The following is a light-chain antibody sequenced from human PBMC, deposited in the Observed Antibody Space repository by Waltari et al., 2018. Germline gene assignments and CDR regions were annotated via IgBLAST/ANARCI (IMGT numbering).Light chain of an antibody. CDR1: QSVSRT. Sequence: EIVLTQSPGTLSLSPGDRATLPCRASQSVSRTLAWYQQKPGQAPRLLIYDASSRATGIPDRCSGSGSGTDFSLTISRLEPEDFAVYYCQKYGTLPATFGQGTKVEIK. CDR3: QKYGTLPAT. V-gene: IGKV3-20*01. J-gene: IGKJ1*01. CDR2: DAS.